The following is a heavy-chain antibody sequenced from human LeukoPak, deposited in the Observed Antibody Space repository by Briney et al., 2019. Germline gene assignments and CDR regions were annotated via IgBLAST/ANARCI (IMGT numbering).Heavy chain of an antibody. CDR2: INSDGSST. Sequence: GGSLRLSCAASGFAFTRSWMHWVRQAPGKGLVWVSRINSDGSSTTYADSVKGGFTISRDNGQNTLYLQMNSLRAEDTAVYYCAREGRGYSYAFEYWGQGTLVTVSS. CDR1: GFAFTRSW. V-gene: IGHV3-74*01. CDR3: AREGRGYSYAFEY. J-gene: IGHJ4*02. D-gene: IGHD5-18*01.